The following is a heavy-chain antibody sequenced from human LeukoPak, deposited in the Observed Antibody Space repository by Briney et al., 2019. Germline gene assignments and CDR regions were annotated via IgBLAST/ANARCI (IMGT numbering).Heavy chain of an antibody. J-gene: IGHJ3*02. V-gene: IGHV4-59*01. CDR3: ANLYYYDSSGYSI. D-gene: IGHD3-22*01. CDR2: IYYSGST. Sequence: SETLSLTCTVSGGSISSYYWSWIRQPPGKGLEWIGYIYYSGSTNYNPSLKSRVTISVDTSKNQFSLKLSSVTAADTAVYYCANLYYYDSSGYSIWGQGTMVTVSS. CDR1: GGSISSYY.